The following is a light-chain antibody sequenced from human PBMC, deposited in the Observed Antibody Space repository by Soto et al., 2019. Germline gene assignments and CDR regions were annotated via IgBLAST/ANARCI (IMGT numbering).Light chain of an antibody. CDR2: EVS. CDR1: SSDVGGYNY. CDR3: NSYTTSGTLYV. V-gene: IGLV2-14*01. J-gene: IGLJ1*01. Sequence: QSALTQPASVSGSPGQSITISCTGTSSDVGGYNYVSWYQQHPGKAPKLMIYEVSNRPSGVSNRFSGSKSGNAASLTISGLQAEDEADYYCNSYTTSGTLYVFGTGTKLTVL.